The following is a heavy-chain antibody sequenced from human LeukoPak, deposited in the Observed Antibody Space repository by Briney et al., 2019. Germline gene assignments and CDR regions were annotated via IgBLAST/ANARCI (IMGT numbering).Heavy chain of an antibody. CDR2: ISSSTSYI. CDR1: GFTFSSYG. J-gene: IGHJ4*02. Sequence: GGSLRLSCAASGFTFSSYGMHWIRQAPGKGLEWVSSISSSTSYIYYADSVKGRFTISKDNAKNSLYLQMNSLRAEDTAVYYCARAGGRTVSHSDNWGQEPLVTVS. D-gene: IGHD3-16*01. V-gene: IGHV3-21*01. CDR3: ARAGGRTVSHSDN.